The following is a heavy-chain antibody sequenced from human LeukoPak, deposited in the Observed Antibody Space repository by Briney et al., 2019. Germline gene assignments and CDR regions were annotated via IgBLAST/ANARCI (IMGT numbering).Heavy chain of an antibody. CDR1: GYTLTELS. CDR3: ATDQLYYDYVWGSYRRGYFDY. J-gene: IGHJ4*02. CDR2: FDPEDCES. D-gene: IGHD3-16*02. V-gene: IGHV1-24*01. Sequence: ASVKVSCKVSGYTLTELSMHSVRQAPGKGLEWMGGFDPEDCESIYAQKFQGRVTMTEDTSTDPAYMELSSLRSEDTAVYYCATDQLYYDYVWGSYRRGYFDYWGQGTLVTVSS.